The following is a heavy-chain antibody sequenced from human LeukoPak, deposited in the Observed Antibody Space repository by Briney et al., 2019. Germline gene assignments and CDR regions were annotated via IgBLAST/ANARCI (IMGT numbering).Heavy chain of an antibody. J-gene: IGHJ5*02. D-gene: IGHD3-3*01. CDR3: AGDIQPRFGVVNNWFDP. CDR2: NYTSGST. V-gene: IGHV4-4*07. Sequence: SETMSLTSTASGGPISRYYLSWIRQPAGEGLECIGRNYTSGSTNYNPSLNSRVTMSVDTSKNQFSLKLSSVTAADTAVYYCAGDIQPRFGVVNNWFDPWGQGTLVTVSS. CDR1: GGPISRYY.